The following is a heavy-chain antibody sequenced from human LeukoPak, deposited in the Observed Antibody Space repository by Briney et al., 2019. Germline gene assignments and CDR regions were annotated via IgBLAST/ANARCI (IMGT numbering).Heavy chain of an antibody. CDR2: ISWNSGSI. V-gene: IGHV3-9*01. J-gene: IGHJ4*02. CDR3: AKDTYYYDSSGSFDY. Sequence: GGSLRLSCAASGFTFDDYAMHWVRHAPGKGLEWVSGISWNSGSIGYADSVKGRFTISRDNAKNSLYLQMNSLRAEDTALYYCAKDTYYYDSSGSFDYWGQGTLVTVSS. D-gene: IGHD3-22*01. CDR1: GFTFDDYA.